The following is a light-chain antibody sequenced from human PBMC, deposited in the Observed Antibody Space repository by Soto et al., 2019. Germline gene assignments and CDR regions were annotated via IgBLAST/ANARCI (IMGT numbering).Light chain of an antibody. CDR1: ISNIGGNT. Sequence: QSVLTQPPSTSGTPGQRVTISCSGTISNIGGNTVNWYQHVPGSAPKLLIYRDDQRPSGVPDRFSGSKFATSASLAISGLQSEDEADYYCAAWDDGLKGWLFGGGTKLTVL. CDR2: RDD. J-gene: IGLJ2*01. V-gene: IGLV1-44*01. CDR3: AAWDDGLKGWL.